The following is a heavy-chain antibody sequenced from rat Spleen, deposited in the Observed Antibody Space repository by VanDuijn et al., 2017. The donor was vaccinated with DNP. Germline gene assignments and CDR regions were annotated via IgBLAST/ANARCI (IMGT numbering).Heavy chain of an antibody. V-gene: IGHV3-3*01. D-gene: IGHD1-6*01. CDR1: GYSISTSYR. CDR2: INSAGST. Sequence: EVQLQESGPGLLKPSQSLSLTCSVTGYSISTSYRWNWIRKFPGNKLEWMGYINSAGSTHYNPSLKSRISITRDTSKNQFFLHLNSISSEETATYYCARHGRISRIIFTWYPDFWGPGTMVTVSS. CDR3: ARHGRISRIIFTWYPDF. J-gene: IGHJ1*01.